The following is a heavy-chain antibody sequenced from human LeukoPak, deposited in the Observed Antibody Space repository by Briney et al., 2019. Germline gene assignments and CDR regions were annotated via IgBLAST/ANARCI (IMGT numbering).Heavy chain of an antibody. D-gene: IGHD2-21*01. CDR1: SYTFTGYY. V-gene: IGHV1-2*02. CDR2: INFNNAGT. Sequence: ASVKVSCKASSYTFTGYYIHWVRQAPGQGLEWMGWINFNNAGTNNAQKFQGRITMTRDTSLSTVYMELTSLRYDDTTVYFCARVWWNAFDIWGQGTMVTVSS. J-gene: IGHJ3*02. CDR3: ARVWWNAFDI.